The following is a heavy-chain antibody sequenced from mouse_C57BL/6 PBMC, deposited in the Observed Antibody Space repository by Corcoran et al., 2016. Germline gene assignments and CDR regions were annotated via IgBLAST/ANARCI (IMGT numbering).Heavy chain of an antibody. J-gene: IGHJ2*01. V-gene: IGHV1-81*01. D-gene: IGHD1-1*01. CDR2: IYPRSGNT. Sequence: QVQLQQSGAELARPGASVKLSCKASGYTFTSYGISWVKQRTGQGLEWIGEIYPRSGNTYYNEKFKGKATLTADKSSSTAYMELRSLTSEDSAVYFCARGEVYYGSSPYYFDYWGQGTTLTVSS. CDR3: ARGEVYYGSSPYYFDY. CDR1: GYTFTSYG.